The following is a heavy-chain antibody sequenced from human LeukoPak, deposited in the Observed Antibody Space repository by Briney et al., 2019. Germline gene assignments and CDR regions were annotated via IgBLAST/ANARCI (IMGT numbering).Heavy chain of an antibody. D-gene: IGHD3-3*01. CDR2: IIPIFGTA. J-gene: IGHJ3*02. Sequence: ASVKVSCKASGGTFSSYAISWVRQAPGQGLEWMGGIIPIFGTANYAQKFQGRVTITTDESTSTAYMELSSLRSEDTAVYYCAGGSRGLRFLSHAFDIWGQGTMVTVSS. CDR1: GGTFSSYA. V-gene: IGHV1-69*05. CDR3: AGGSRGLRFLSHAFDI.